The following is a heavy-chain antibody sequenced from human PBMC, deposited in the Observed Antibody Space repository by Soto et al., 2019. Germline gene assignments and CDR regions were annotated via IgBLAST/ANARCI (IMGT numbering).Heavy chain of an antibody. CDR2: IYYSGST. V-gene: IGHV4-39*01. Sequence: SETLSLTCTVSGGSISSSSYYWGWIRQPPGKGLEWIGSIYYSGSTYYNPSLKSRVTISVDTSKNQFSLKLSSVTAADTAVYYCARGPSPRVIAAAGTVWFDPWGQGTLVTVSS. CDR1: GGSISSSSYY. J-gene: IGHJ5*02. D-gene: IGHD6-13*01. CDR3: ARGPSPRVIAAAGTVWFDP.